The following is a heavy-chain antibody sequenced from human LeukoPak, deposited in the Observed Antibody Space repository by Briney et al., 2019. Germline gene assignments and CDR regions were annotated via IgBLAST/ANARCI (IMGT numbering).Heavy chain of an antibody. V-gene: IGHV4-38-2*02. CDR1: GYSISSGYY. CDR2: IYHSGST. J-gene: IGHJ4*02. D-gene: IGHD3-10*01. CDR3: ARGGGSYFDY. Sequence: SETLSLTCTVSGYSISSGYYWGWIRQPPGKGLEWIGSIYHSGSTYYNPSLKSRVTISVDTSKNQFSLKLSSVTAADTAVYYCARGGGSYFDYWGQGTLVTVSS.